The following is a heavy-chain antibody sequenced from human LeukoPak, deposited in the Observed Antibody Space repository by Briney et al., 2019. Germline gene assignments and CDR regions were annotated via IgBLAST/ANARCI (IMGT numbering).Heavy chain of an antibody. D-gene: IGHD3-10*01. V-gene: IGHV4-59*06. Sequence: PSETLSLTCTVSGGSISSYYWSWLRQHPGKGLEWIGYIYYSGSTYYNPSLKSRVTISVDTSKNQFSLKLSSVTAADTAVYYCARDSKWQTMVRGAHYYYGMDVWGQGTTVTVSS. CDR2: IYYSGST. CDR3: ARDSKWQTMVRGAHYYYGMDV. J-gene: IGHJ6*02. CDR1: GGSISSYY.